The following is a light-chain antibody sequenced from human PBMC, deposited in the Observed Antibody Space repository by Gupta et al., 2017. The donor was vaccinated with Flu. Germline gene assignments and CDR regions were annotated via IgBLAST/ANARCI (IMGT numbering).Light chain of an antibody. CDR1: SNDVFTYPY. V-gene: IGLV2-11*01. CDR3: CTYAGYHTWV. J-gene: IGLJ3*02. CDR2: YVD. Sequence: HSALTQPRSVSGSPGQSITITCTGSSNDVFTYPYVSWYQRRPGRAPQVIIFYVDKRPSGAPGRFSGSMSGNAAALTISGLQTEDEAEYYCCTYAGYHTWVFGGGTTLTVL.